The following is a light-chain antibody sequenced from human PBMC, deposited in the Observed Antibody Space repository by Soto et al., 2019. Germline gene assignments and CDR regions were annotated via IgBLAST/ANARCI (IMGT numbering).Light chain of an antibody. CDR3: SSYTSSSTPVV. J-gene: IGLJ2*01. CDR1: SSDVGGYNY. V-gene: IGLV2-14*01. Sequence: QSALIQPASVSGSRGQSITISCTGASSDVGGYNYVSWYQQFPGRAPKVMIYEVTNRPSGVSNRFSGSKSGNTASLTISGLQAEDEADYYCSSYTSSSTPVVFGGGTKLTVL. CDR2: EVT.